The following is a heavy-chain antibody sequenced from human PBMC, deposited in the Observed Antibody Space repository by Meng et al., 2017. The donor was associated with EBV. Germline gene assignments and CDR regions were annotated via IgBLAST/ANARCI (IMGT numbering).Heavy chain of an antibody. Sequence: HLVQHWVYLINTLTDVKFSCRTIGYVFTCASVPWVRRAPGKSFGWMGWINPVRGTTECSREIRGRVNNTRDTSTSTDYMYVGRLTFEDMAVYFCASGGGWLRQFSPWGQGTLVTVSS. CDR2: INPVRGTT. CDR1: GYVFTCAS. D-gene: IGHD6-19*01. J-gene: IGHJ5*02. V-gene: IGHV1-3*02. CDR3: ASGGGWLRQFSP.